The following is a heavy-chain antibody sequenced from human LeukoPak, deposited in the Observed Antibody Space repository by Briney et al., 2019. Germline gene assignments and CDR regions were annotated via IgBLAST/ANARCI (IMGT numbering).Heavy chain of an antibody. CDR3: ARDLIEMATMDY. D-gene: IGHD5-24*01. Sequence: GGSLRLSCAASGFTLSSYWMSWVRQAPGKGLEWVANIKQEGSDKYYADSVKGRFTISRDNAENSLYLQMNSLRAEDTAVYYCARDLIEMATMDYWGQGTLVTVSS. CDR2: IKQEGSDK. J-gene: IGHJ4*02. CDR1: GFTLSSYW. V-gene: IGHV3-7*01.